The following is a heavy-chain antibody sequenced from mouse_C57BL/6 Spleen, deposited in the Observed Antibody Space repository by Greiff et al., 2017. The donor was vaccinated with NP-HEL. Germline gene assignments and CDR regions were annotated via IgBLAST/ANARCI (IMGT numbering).Heavy chain of an antibody. CDR1: GYSITSGYY. D-gene: IGHD2-5*01. V-gene: IGHV3-6*01. CDR2: ISYDGSN. CDR3: ARVPSYYSNYVGYFDV. Sequence: VQLKESGPGLVKPSQSLSLTCSVTGYSITSGYYWNWIRQFPGNNQEWMGYISYDGSNNYNPSLKNRISITRDTSKNQFFLKLNSVTTEDTATYYCARVPSYYSNYVGYFDVWGTGTTVTVSS. J-gene: IGHJ1*03.